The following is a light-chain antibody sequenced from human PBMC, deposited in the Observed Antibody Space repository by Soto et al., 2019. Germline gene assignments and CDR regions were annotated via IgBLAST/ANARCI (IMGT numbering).Light chain of an antibody. CDR3: QQFFRTPQIT. V-gene: IGKV4-1*01. CDR2: WAS. Sequence: DVVMTQSPDSLAVSLGETATINCKSSQNLFNSLNQKICLSWFQQKPGQPPRLLITWASTRESGVPDRFSGSGSGTDFTLTISSLQAEDVAVYYCQQFFRTPQITFGHGTRLEIK. CDR1: QNLFNSLNQKIC. J-gene: IGKJ5*01.